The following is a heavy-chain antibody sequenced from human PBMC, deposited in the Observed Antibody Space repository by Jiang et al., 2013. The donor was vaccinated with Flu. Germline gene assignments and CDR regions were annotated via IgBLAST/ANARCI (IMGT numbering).Heavy chain of an antibody. CDR2: ISAYNGNT. CDR3: ARDRKGAPHYYYYMDV. Sequence: SYGISWVRQAPGQGLEWMGWISAYNGNTNYAQKLQGRVTMTTDTSTSTAYMELRSLRSDDTAVYYCARDRKGAPHYYYYMDVWGKGTTVTVSS. CDR1: SYG. V-gene: IGHV1-18*01. D-gene: IGHD1-26*01. J-gene: IGHJ6*03.